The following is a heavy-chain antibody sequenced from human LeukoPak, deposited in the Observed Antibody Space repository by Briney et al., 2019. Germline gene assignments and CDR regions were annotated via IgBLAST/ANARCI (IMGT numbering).Heavy chain of an antibody. Sequence: GGTLRLSCAASGFTFSSYGMSWVRQAPGKGLEWVSAISGSGGSTYYADSVKGRLTISRDNSKNTLYLQMNSLRAEDTAVYYCAKGVAGWSLDAFDIWGQGTMVTVSS. CDR3: AKGVAGWSLDAFDI. CDR1: GFTFSSYG. V-gene: IGHV3-23*01. CDR2: ISGSGGST. D-gene: IGHD2-21*02. J-gene: IGHJ3*02.